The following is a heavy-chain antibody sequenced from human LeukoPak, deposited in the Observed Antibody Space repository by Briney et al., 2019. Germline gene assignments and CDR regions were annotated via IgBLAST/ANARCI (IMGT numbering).Heavy chain of an antibody. CDR2: IYYSGNT. CDR1: GGSISSYY. D-gene: IGHD4-17*01. Sequence: PSETLSLTCTVSGGSISSYYWSWIRQPPGKGLECIGYIYYSGNTNYNPSLKSRVTISVDTSKNQFSVKLSSVTAADTAVYYCARGGDYLFDYWGQGTLVTVSS. V-gene: IGHV4-59*01. CDR3: ARGGDYLFDY. J-gene: IGHJ4*02.